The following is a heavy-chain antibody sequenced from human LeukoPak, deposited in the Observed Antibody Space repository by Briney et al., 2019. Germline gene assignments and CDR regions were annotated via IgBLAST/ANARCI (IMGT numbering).Heavy chain of an antibody. CDR3: ASAAAGWAFDI. CDR2: IYTSGST. CDR1: GGSISSGSYY. Sequence: PSETLYLTCTVSGGSISSGSYYWSWIRQPAGKGLEWIGRIYTSGSTNYNPSLKSRVTISVDTSKNQFSLKLSSVTAADTAVYYCASAAAGWAFDIWGQGTMVTVSS. D-gene: IGHD6-13*01. J-gene: IGHJ3*02. V-gene: IGHV4-61*02.